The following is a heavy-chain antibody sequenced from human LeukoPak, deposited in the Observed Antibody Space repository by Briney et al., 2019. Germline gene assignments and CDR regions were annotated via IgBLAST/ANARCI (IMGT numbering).Heavy chain of an antibody. V-gene: IGHV3-23*01. J-gene: IGHJ5*02. CDR1: GFTFSSYG. Sequence: GGSLRLSCAASGFTFSSYGMSWVRQAPGKGLEWVSAISGSGGSTYYADSVKGRFTISRDNSKNTLYLQMNSLRAEDTAVYYCAKDITVTTGGWFDPWGQGTLVTVSS. CDR3: AKDITVTTGGWFDP. D-gene: IGHD4-17*01. CDR2: ISGSGGST.